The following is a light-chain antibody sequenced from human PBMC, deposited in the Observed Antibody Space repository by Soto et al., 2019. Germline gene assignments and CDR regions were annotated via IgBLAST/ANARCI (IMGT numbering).Light chain of an antibody. CDR1: QGVSTW. Sequence: IQMTQSPSTLSGSVGDRVTITCRASQGVSTWLAWYQHKPGQAPKLLIYEASKLQSGVPSRFSASGSVRDFTLTITSLQPEDSATYYCQHYYDFRTFGQGTKVEI. CDR3: QHYYDFRT. CDR2: EAS. V-gene: IGKV1-5*03. J-gene: IGKJ1*01.